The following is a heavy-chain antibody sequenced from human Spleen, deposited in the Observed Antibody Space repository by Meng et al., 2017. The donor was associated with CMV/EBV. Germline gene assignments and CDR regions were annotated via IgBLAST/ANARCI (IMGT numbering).Heavy chain of an antibody. V-gene: IGHV1-2*02. CDR2: INPNSGGT. D-gene: IGHD2-2*01. CDR3: AREGCSSTSCYFNYYYGMDV. J-gene: IGHJ6*02. Sequence: ASVKVSCKASEYTITDYYIQWVRQAPGQGLEWMGWINPNSGGTNYAQKFQGRVTMTRDTSISTAYMELSRLRSDDTAVYYCAREGCSSTSCYFNYYYGMDVWGQGTTVTVSS. CDR1: EYTITDYY.